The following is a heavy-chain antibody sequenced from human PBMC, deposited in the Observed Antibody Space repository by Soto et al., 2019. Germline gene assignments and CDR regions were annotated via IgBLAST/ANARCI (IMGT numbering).Heavy chain of an antibody. CDR2: IWYDGSNR. CDR3: ARDFSSGMDV. D-gene: IGHD3-3*01. V-gene: IGHV3-33*01. Sequence: QTGGSLRLSCAASGFSFSSYGMHWVRQAPGKGLEWVAFIWYDGSNRYHADSVKGRFSISRDNPTNTLYLQMSNLRAEDTALYYCARDFSSGMDVWGQGTTVTVSS. J-gene: IGHJ6*02. CDR1: GFSFSSYG.